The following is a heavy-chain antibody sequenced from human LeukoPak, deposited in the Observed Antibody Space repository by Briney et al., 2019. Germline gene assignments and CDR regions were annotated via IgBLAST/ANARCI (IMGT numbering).Heavy chain of an antibody. CDR1: GYSFSGYQ. CDR2: MDPSSGVT. CDR3: ASRAASVTLGY. V-gene: IGHV1-2*06. J-gene: IGHJ4*02. Sequence: ASVRVSCKASGYSFSGYQVHWLRQAPGQGLEWMGRMDPSSGVTNYAQTFQGRVTMTRDTSNNTAYLDLSALKSDDTAVYDCASRAASVTLGYWGQGTLVTVSS. D-gene: IGHD2-15*01.